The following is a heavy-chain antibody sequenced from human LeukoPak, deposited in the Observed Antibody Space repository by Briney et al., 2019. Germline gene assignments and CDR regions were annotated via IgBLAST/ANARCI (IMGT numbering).Heavy chain of an antibody. CDR1: GGSISGYY. J-gene: IGHJ5*02. CDR2: VYASGST. V-gene: IGHV4-4*07. Sequence: TSETLSLTCTVSGGSISGYYWSWIRHPAGKGLEWIGRVYASGSTHYNPSVKSRVTMSVDASRNQFSLKPSSVTAADTAVYFCARDIGYCTSANCYGRFNWFDPWGQGTLVTVSS. D-gene: IGHD2-2*01. CDR3: ARDIGYCTSANCYGRFNWFDP.